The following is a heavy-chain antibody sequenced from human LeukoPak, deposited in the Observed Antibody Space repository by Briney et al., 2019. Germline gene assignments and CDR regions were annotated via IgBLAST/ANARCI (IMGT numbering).Heavy chain of an antibody. D-gene: IGHD4-11*01. Sequence: SETLSLTCTVSGYSISSGYYWGWIRQPAGKGLEWIGRIYTSGSTNYNPSLKSRVTISGDTSKNQFSLRLSSVTAADTAVYYCARHDYLDAFDIWGQGTMVTVSS. CDR2: IYTSGST. CDR1: GYSISSGYY. CDR3: ARHDYLDAFDI. J-gene: IGHJ3*02. V-gene: IGHV4-61*02.